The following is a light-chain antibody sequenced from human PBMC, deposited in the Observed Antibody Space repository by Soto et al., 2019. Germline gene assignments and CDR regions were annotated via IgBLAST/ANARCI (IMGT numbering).Light chain of an antibody. Sequence: EIVLTQSPATLSLSPGERATLPCRASQSVSSYLAWYQQKPCQAPRLLIYDASNRATGIPARFSGSGSGTDFTLTISSLAPEDFAVYYCQQRSNWPPSFGQGTKLEIK. CDR3: QQRSNWPPS. CDR2: DAS. V-gene: IGKV3-11*01. J-gene: IGKJ2*03. CDR1: QSVSSY.